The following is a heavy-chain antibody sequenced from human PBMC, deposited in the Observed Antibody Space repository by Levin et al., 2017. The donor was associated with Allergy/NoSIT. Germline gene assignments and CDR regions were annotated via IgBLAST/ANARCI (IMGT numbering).Heavy chain of an antibody. Sequence: SETLSLTCTVSGGSISSSSYYWGWIRQPPGKGLEWIGSIYYSGSTYYNPSLKSRVTISVDTSKNQFSLKLSSVTAADTAVYYCARRRSGWFYFDYWGQGTLVTVSS. J-gene: IGHJ4*02. CDR3: ARRRSGWFYFDY. V-gene: IGHV4-39*01. CDR1: GGSISSSSYY. D-gene: IGHD6-19*01. CDR2: IYYSGST.